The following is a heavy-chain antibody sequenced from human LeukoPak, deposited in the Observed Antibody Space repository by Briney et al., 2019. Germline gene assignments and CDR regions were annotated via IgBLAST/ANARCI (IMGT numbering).Heavy chain of an antibody. CDR3: ARTYGDY. CDR2: ISHSSTII. J-gene: IGHJ4*02. CDR1: GFTFSTYS. D-gene: IGHD3-10*01. V-gene: IGHV3-48*01. Sequence: GGSLRLSCAASGFTFSTYSMNWVRQAPGKGLEWVAYISHSSTIIHYADSVKGRFTVSRDNAKNSLYLQMNSLRAEDTATYYCARTYGDYWGQGTLVTVSS.